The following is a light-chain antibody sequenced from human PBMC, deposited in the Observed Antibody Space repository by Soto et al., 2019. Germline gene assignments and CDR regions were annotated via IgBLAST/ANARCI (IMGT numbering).Light chain of an antibody. J-gene: IGKJ1*01. Sequence: VMPQSPATLSVSPGERATLSCWVSETVATNLAWYQQNPGQAPRLLSSGASTRAAGISDRFRGSGSGTEFTLTISSLRSEDSAIYYCEQYFEWPPMTFGQGTKVEI. CDR3: EQYFEWPPMT. CDR1: ETVATN. CDR2: GAS. V-gene: IGKV3-15*01.